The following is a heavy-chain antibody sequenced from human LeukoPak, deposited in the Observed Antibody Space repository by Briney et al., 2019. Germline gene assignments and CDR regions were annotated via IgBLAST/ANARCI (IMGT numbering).Heavy chain of an antibody. J-gene: IGHJ4*02. CDR1: GITLSNYG. CDR3: ARDGEDYYGSGSLDY. D-gene: IGHD3-10*01. Sequence: PGGSLRLSCAVSGITLSNYGMSWVRQAPGKGLEWVAGISDSGGRTNYADSVKGRFTTSRDNPKNTLYLQMNSLRAEDTAVYYCARDGEDYYGSGSLDYWGQGTLVTVSS. V-gene: IGHV3-23*01. CDR2: ISDSGGRT.